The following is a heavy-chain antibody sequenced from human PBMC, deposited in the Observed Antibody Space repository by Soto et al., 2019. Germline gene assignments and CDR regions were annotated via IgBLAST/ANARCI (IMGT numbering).Heavy chain of an antibody. V-gene: IGHV3-23*01. CDR3: AKLRDFVVLPAGILDY. Sequence: GGYLRLSCAASGFTFSSYGISWIRLSPGKGLEWVSVISGGGDTTYYTPSVKGRFTISRDDFRNTLYLQMNSLRTEDTAIYYCAKLRDFVVLPAGILDYWGPGTLVTVSS. D-gene: IGHD2-8*01. J-gene: IGHJ4*02. CDR1: GFTFSSYG. CDR2: ISGGGDTT.